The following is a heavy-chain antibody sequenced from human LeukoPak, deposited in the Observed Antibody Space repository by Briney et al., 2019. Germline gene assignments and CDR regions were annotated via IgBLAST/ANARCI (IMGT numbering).Heavy chain of an antibody. CDR2: ISSSSSYI. J-gene: IGHJ4*02. CDR3: ARVPMTTVPPARFDY. V-gene: IGHV3-21*01. CDR1: GFTFSSYS. Sequence: PGGSLRLSCAASGFTFSSYSMNWVRQAPGKGLEWVSSISSSSSYIYYADSVKGRFTISRDNAKNSLYLQMNSLRAQDTAVYYCARVPMTTVPPARFDYWGQGTLVTVSS. D-gene: IGHD4-17*01.